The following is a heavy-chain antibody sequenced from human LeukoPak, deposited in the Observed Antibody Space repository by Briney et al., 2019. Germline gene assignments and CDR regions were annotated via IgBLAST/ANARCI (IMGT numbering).Heavy chain of an antibody. CDR1: GGSLSGYY. Sequence: SETLSLTCAVYGGSLSGYYWSWIRQPPGKGLEWIGEINHSGSTNYNPSLKSRVTISVDTSKNQFSLKLSSVTAADTAVYYCARGRLYYYDSSADDAFDIWGQGTMVTVSS. CDR2: INHSGST. J-gene: IGHJ3*02. CDR3: ARGRLYYYDSSADDAFDI. V-gene: IGHV4-34*01. D-gene: IGHD3-22*01.